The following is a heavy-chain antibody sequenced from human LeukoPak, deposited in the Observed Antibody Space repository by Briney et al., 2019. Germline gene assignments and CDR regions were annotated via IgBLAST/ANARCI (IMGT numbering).Heavy chain of an antibody. Sequence: PSETLSLTCTVSGGSISNYYWNWIRQPPGKGLEWVGHISYSGGTKYNPSLKSRVTISVDTSKHQFSMKLKSVTAADTAVYFCARGRWLPNAFDIWGQGTMVTVFS. CDR2: ISYSGGT. CDR1: GGSISNYY. J-gene: IGHJ3*02. CDR3: ARGRWLPNAFDI. V-gene: IGHV4-59*13. D-gene: IGHD5-24*01.